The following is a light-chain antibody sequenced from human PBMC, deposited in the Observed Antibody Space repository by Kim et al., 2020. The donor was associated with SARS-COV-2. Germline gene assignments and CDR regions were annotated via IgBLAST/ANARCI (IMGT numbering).Light chain of an antibody. CDR3: QHYYSYPYS. CDR1: QGIGNF. V-gene: IGKV1-16*02. J-gene: IGKJ2*03. CDR2: GAS. Sequence: DIQMTQSPSSLSASVGDSVTITCRASQGIGNFLAWFQQIPGKAPKSLIYGASNLQSGAPSKFSGSGSGTDFTLTISSLQPEDSATYYCQHYYSYPYSFGQGTKLEIK.